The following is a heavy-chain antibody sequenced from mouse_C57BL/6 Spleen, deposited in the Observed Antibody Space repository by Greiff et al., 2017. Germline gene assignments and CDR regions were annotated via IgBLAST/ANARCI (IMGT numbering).Heavy chain of an antibody. Sequence: EVKLMESGGDLVKPGGSLKLSCAASGFTFSSYGMSWVRQTPDKRLEWVATISSGGSYTYYSDSVKGRFTISRDNAKNTLYLQMSSLKSEDTAMYYCARHWDVGYFDVWGTGTTVTVSS. CDR2: ISSGGSYT. J-gene: IGHJ1*03. V-gene: IGHV5-6*01. CDR3: ARHWDVGYFDV. CDR1: GFTFSSYG. D-gene: IGHD4-1*01.